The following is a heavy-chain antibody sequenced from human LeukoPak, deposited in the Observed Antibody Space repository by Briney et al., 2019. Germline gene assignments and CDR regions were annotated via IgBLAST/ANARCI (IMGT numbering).Heavy chain of an antibody. V-gene: IGHV3-66*02. D-gene: IGHD6-19*01. J-gene: IGHJ4*02. CDR3: ASLSFEGGWKD. CDR1: GFTVSSNY. CDR2: IYSGGST. Sequence: PGESLRLSCAASGFTVSSNYMSWVRQAPGKGLEWVSVIYSGGSTCYADSVKGRFTISRDNSKNTLYLQMNSLRAEDTAVYYCASLSFEGGWKDWGQGTLVTVSS.